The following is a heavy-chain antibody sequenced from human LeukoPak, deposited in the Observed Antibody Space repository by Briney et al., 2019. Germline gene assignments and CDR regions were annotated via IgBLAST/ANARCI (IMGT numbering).Heavy chain of an antibody. CDR2: ISGSGGST. CDR1: GFTFSSYW. Sequence: GGSLRLSCAASGFTFSSYWMSWVRQAPGKGLEWVSAISGSGGSTYYADSVKGRVTISRDNSKNTLYLQMNNLKTEDTAVYYCARGQHRVTYSDDAFDIWGQGTMVTVSS. CDR3: ARGQHRVTYSDDAFDI. D-gene: IGHD4-11*01. J-gene: IGHJ3*02. V-gene: IGHV3-23*01.